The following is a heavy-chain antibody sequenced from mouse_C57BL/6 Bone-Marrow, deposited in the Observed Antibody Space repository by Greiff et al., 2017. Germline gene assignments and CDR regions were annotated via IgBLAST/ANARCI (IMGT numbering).Heavy chain of an antibody. V-gene: IGHV5-4*01. Sequence: EVKLMESGGGLVKPGGSLKLSCAASGFTFSSYAMSWVRQTPEKRLEWVATISDGGSYTYYPDNVKGRFTISRDNAKNNLYLQMSHLKSEDTAMYYCARDRWLLRPYYAMDYWGQGTSVTVSS. CDR1: GFTFSSYA. CDR2: ISDGGSYT. D-gene: IGHD2-3*01. CDR3: ARDRWLLRPYYAMDY. J-gene: IGHJ4*01.